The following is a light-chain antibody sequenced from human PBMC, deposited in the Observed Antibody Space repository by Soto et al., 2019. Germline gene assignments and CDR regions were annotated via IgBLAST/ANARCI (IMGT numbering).Light chain of an antibody. CDR1: QGIRSY. V-gene: IGKV1-8*01. Sequence: IRMTQSPSSLSASTGDGVTVTCRASQGIRSYLAWYQQKPGKAPKLLIYAASTLQSGVPSRFSGSGSGTDFTLTISCLQSEDFATYYCQQYYSYPLTFGQGTRLEIK. CDR3: QQYYSYPLT. J-gene: IGKJ5*01. CDR2: AAS.